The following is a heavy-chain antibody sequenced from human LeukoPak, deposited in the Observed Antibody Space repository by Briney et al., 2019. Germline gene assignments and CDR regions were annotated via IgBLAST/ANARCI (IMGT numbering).Heavy chain of an antibody. V-gene: IGHV4-59*01. CDR3: ARGDAAMNLVRN. D-gene: IGHD5-18*01. CDR1: GGSISTYY. J-gene: IGHJ4*02. CDR2: IYYRGST. Sequence: SETLSLTCTVSGGSISTYYWSWIRQPPGKGLEWIGYIYYRGSTNYNPSLKSRVTISVHTSKNQFSLKLRSVTAADTAGYYCARGDAAMNLVRNWGQGTLVTVSS.